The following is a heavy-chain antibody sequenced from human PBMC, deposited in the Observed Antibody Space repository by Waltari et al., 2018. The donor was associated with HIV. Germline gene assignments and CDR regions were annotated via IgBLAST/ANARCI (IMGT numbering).Heavy chain of an antibody. CDR3: ASYPPYRPSV. J-gene: IGHJ3*01. CDR1: GFTVSSNY. D-gene: IGHD2-2*02. Sequence: EVHLVESGGGLVQPGGSLRLSCAVSGFTVSSNYMTWVRQAPGKGLEWVSVIYSGCSTNYADSVKGRFTISRDNSKNTLYLQMNSLRPEDTAVYYCASYPPYRPSVWGQGTMVTVSS. V-gene: IGHV3-66*02. CDR2: IYSGCST.